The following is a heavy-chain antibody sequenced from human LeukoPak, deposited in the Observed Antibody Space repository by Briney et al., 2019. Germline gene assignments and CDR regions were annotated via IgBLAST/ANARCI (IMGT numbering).Heavy chain of an antibody. CDR2: ISSSGSTI. J-gene: IGHJ6*04. D-gene: IGHD3-10*02. CDR1: GFTFSYFE. CDR3: AELGITMIGGV. Sequence: GGSLRLSCAVSGFTFSYFEMNWVRQAPGKGLEWVSYISSSGSTIYYADSVKGRFTISRDNAKNSLYLQMNSLRAEDTAVYYCAELGITMIGGVWGKGTTVTISS. V-gene: IGHV3-48*03.